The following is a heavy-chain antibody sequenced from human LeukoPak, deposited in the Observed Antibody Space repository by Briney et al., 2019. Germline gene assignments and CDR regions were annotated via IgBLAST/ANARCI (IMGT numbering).Heavy chain of an antibody. J-gene: IGHJ4*02. Sequence: QPGESLRLSCAASEFTFSNYAMSWVRQAPGKGLEWVSAISSSGGSTYYADSVKGRFSISRDNSKNTLYLQMNSLRAEDTAVYYCANTGYNNRWPPYYFDYWGQGTLVTVSS. CDR1: EFTFSNYA. CDR3: ANTGYNNRWPPYYFDY. CDR2: ISSSGGST. D-gene: IGHD1-14*01. V-gene: IGHV3-23*01.